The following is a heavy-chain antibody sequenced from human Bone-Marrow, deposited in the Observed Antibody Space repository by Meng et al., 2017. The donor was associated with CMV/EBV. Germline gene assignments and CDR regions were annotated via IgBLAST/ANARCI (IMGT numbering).Heavy chain of an antibody. Sequence: SETLSLTCAVYGGSFSGYYWSWIRQPPGKGLEWIGEINHSGSTNSNPSLKSRVTISVDTSKNQFSLKLSSVTAADTAVYYCARGAEYDILTGSSWYFYLWGRGTLVTVSS. J-gene: IGHJ2*01. CDR2: INHSGST. D-gene: IGHD3-9*01. CDR3: ARGAEYDILTGSSWYFYL. CDR1: GGSFSGYY. V-gene: IGHV4-34*01.